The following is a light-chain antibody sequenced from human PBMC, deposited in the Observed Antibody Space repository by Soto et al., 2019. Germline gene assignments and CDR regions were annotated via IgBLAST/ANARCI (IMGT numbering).Light chain of an antibody. CDR3: QQSYSTPWT. CDR2: AAS. Sequence: DIQMTQSPSSLSASVGDRVTITFRASQSISSYLNWYQQKPGKAPKLLIYAASSLQSGVPSRFSGSGSGTEFTLTISSLQPEDFATYYCQQSYSTPWTFGQGTKVDIK. V-gene: IGKV1-39*01. J-gene: IGKJ1*01. CDR1: QSISSY.